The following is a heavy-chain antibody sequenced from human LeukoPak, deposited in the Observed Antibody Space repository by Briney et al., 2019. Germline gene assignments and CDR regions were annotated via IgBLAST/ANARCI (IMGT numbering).Heavy chain of an antibody. D-gene: IGHD2-15*01. CDR1: GGTFSSYT. V-gene: IGHV1-69*06. CDR2: IIPLFGAP. CDR3: ASATLRCSGGSCYEMDV. Sequence: ASVKVSCKASGGTFSSYTISWVRQAPGQGLEWMGGIIPLFGAPDYAQKFQGRVTITADKSTSTAYMELSSLRSEDTAVYYCASATLRCSGGSCYEMDVWGKGTTVTVSS. J-gene: IGHJ6*04.